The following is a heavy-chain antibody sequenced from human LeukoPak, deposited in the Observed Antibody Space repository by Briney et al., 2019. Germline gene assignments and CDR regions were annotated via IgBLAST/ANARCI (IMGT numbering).Heavy chain of an antibody. D-gene: IGHD3-22*01. Sequence: GGSLRLSCAASGFTVSSNYMSWVRQAPGKGLEWVSVIYSGGSTYYADSVKGRFTISRDNAQKSVYLQMNSLRAEDTAVYFCVGDSSGYFYGHDYWGQGTLVAVSS. CDR3: VGDSSGYFYGHDY. CDR2: IYSGGST. V-gene: IGHV3-53*03. CDR1: GFTVSSNY. J-gene: IGHJ4*02.